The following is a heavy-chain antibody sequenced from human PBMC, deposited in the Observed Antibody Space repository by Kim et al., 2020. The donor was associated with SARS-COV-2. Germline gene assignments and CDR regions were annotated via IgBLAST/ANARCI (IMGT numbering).Heavy chain of an antibody. CDR3: AKSQNLVRFYYYAMDV. D-gene: IGHD2-8*02. Sequence: GGSLRRSCAASGFTFGDYAMNWVRQSPGKGLEWVSSISSGDGSTYYADSVKGRFIISRDNSKNMLYLQMNNLRAEDTALYYCAKSQNLVRFYYYAMDVWGQGTTVTVSS. CDR1: GFTFGDYA. J-gene: IGHJ6*02. V-gene: IGHV3-23*01. CDR2: ISSGDGST.